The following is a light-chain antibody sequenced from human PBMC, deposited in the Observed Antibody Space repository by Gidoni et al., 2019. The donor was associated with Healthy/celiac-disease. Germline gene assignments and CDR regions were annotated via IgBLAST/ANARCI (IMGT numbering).Light chain of an antibody. Sequence: QSALTQPASVSGSPGQSITISCTGPSSDVGGYNYVSWYQQHPSKAPKLMIYDVSNRPSGVSNRFSGSKSGNTASLTISGLQAEDEADYYCSSYTSSSTLVFGTGTKVTVL. J-gene: IGLJ1*01. CDR2: DVS. CDR1: SSDVGGYNY. V-gene: IGLV2-14*03. CDR3: SSYTSSSTLV.